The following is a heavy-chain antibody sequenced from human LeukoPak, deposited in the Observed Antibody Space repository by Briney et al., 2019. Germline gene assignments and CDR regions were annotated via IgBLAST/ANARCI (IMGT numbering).Heavy chain of an antibody. CDR1: GGSFSGYY. D-gene: IGHD3-22*01. Sequence: SETLSLTCAVYGGSFSGYYWSWIRQPPGKGLEWIGEINHSGSTNYNPSLKSRVTISVDTSKNQFSLKLSSVTAAGTAVYYCASPRHYYDSSGYYPLDYWGQGTLVTVSS. CDR2: INHSGST. CDR3: ASPRHYYDSSGYYPLDY. V-gene: IGHV4-34*01. J-gene: IGHJ4*02.